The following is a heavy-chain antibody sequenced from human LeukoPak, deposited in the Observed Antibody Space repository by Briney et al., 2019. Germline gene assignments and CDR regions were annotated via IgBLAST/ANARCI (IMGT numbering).Heavy chain of an antibody. Sequence: SETLSLTCAVYGGSFSGYYWSWIRQPPGKGLEWIGEINHSGSTNYNPSLKSRVTISVDTSKNQFSLKLSSVTAADTAVYYCARGISNRYCSSTSCYYFDYWGQGTLVTVSS. V-gene: IGHV4-34*01. CDR3: ARGISNRYCSSTSCYYFDY. D-gene: IGHD2-2*01. J-gene: IGHJ4*02. CDR2: INHSGST. CDR1: GGSFSGYY.